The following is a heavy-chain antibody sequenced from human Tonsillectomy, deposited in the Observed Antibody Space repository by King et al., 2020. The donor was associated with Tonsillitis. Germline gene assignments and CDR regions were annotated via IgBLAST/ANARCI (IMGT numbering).Heavy chain of an antibody. CDR1: DGSIGSYF. CDR2: IYDTGST. CDR3: ARDGGSGWYFSFDY. J-gene: IGHJ4*02. D-gene: IGHD6-19*01. Sequence: VQLQESGPGLVKPSETLSLTCTVSDGSIGSYFWNWIRQPPGKGLEWIGYIYDTGSTNYNPSLKSRVTIPLATSKNQFSLKLSSVTAADTAVYYCARDGGSGWYFSFDYWGQGNLVTVSS. V-gene: IGHV4-59*01.